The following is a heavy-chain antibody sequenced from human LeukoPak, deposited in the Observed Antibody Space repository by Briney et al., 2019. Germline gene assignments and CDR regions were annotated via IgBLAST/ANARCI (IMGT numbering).Heavy chain of an antibody. V-gene: IGHV3-53*01. CDR1: GFSVSNNY. J-gene: IGHJ3*02. CDR3: ARGQSGDPAFDI. Sequence: GGSLRLSCEASGFSVSNNYMTWVRQAPGKGLELVSVIYSGGTTYYGDSVEGRFTISRDNSRNTLNLQMNSLRAEDTAVYFCARGQSGDPAFDIWGQGTMVSVSS. CDR2: IYSGGTT. D-gene: IGHD4-17*01.